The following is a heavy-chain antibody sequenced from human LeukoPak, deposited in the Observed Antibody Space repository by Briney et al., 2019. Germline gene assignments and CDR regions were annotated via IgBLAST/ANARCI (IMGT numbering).Heavy chain of an antibody. Sequence: GGSLRLSCAASGFTFSGFWMNWLRQAPGKGLEWVANIKQDGSEKYYVDTVKGRFTISRDNAKNSLFPQMNSLRAEDTAVYYCAREGDKAVITYAYWGQGTLVTVSS. J-gene: IGHJ4*02. CDR2: IKQDGSEK. V-gene: IGHV3-7*01. CDR1: GFTFSGFW. CDR3: AREGDKAVITYAY. D-gene: IGHD5-18*01.